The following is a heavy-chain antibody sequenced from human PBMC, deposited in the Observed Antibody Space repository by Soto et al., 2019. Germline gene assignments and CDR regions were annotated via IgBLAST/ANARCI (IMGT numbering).Heavy chain of an antibody. J-gene: IGHJ4*02. V-gene: IGHV3-23*01. CDR3: EKRAQSYAGEFDI. Sequence: ESVGGLVQPGGSLRLSCAASGFTFNDYSMGCVRQAPGKGLEWVSAISGRDDSTNYADSVGGRFTISRDNSKNTLYLQMSSLRAEDTAIYYSEKRAQSYAGEFDIWGQGTLVTVSS. CDR2: ISGRDDST. CDR1: GFTFNDYS. D-gene: IGHD2-21*01.